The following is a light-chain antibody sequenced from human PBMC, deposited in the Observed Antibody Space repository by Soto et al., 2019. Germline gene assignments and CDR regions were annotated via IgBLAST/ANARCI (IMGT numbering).Light chain of an antibody. Sequence: EIVLTQSPGTLSLSLGERATLSCRASQSVDSNTYSAWYQQKPGQAPRLLIYGASSRATGIPDRFSGSGSGTDFTLTISRVEPEDFAVYYCQQYGRSPRTFGQGTKVDIK. CDR2: GAS. CDR1: QSVDSNTY. V-gene: IGKV3-20*01. CDR3: QQYGRSPRT. J-gene: IGKJ1*01.